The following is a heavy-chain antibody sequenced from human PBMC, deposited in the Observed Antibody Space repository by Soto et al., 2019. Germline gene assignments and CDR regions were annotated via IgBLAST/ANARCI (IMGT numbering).Heavy chain of an antibody. D-gene: IGHD3-22*01. J-gene: IGHJ4*02. CDR2: ISAYNGNT. CDR1: GYSFATSG. V-gene: IGHV1-18*01. CDR3: ARAGHYYDSSGYAD. Sequence: QVKLVQSGTEVKKPGASVKVSCKASGYSFATSGISWVRQAPGQGLEWMGWISAYNGNTNYEQKLQDRVTLTTDTSTSTAYLELRSLRSDDTAVYYCARAGHYYDSSGYADRGQGTLVTVSS.